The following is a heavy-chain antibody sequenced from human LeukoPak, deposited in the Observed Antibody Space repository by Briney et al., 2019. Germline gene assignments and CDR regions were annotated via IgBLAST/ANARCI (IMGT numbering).Heavy chain of an antibody. J-gene: IGHJ4*02. D-gene: IGHD3-9*01. V-gene: IGHV4-34*01. CDR2: INHSGSK. CDR3: ARGGSLTYDILSGYYTPPHLDY. CDR1: GGSFSGYY. Sequence: SETLSLTCAVYGGSFSGYYWSWVRQPPGKGLEWVGEINHSGSKHYNPSLKSRVTISLHAPTKQFSLKLSSVTAPDTAVYYCARGGSLTYDILSGYYTPPHLDYWRGGTLVSVSS.